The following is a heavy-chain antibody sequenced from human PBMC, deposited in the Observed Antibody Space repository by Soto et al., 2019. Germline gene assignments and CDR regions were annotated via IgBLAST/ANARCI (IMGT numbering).Heavy chain of an antibody. CDR3: GRDSMGFLCVDCYPLDV. CDR1: GASISRYY. D-gene: IGHD2-21*02. V-gene: IGHV4-59*01. J-gene: IGHJ6*02. CDR2: LYNTGST. Sequence: QVRLQESGPGLVKPSETLSLTCTVSGASISRYYWSWIRQSPGKGLEWIGYLYNTGSTIYNPSLKGRVPLSVDPLKNPFFLKVKSVAGAGPGVVFWGRDSMGFLCVDCYPLDVWGQGTTVTVSS.